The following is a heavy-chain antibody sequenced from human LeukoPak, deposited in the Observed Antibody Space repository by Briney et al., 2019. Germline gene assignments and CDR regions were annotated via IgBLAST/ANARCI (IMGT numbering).Heavy chain of an antibody. V-gene: IGHV3-74*01. CDR3: TRQQLDAFDI. CDR1: GFTFSTYW. Sequence: GSLRLSCAASGFTFSTYWMHWVRQAPGTGLVWVSRINSDGSSTTYADSVKGRFTISRDNAKNTLSLQMNSLRAEDTAVYYCTRQQLDAFDIWGPGTMVTVSS. J-gene: IGHJ3*02. D-gene: IGHD6-13*01. CDR2: INSDGSST.